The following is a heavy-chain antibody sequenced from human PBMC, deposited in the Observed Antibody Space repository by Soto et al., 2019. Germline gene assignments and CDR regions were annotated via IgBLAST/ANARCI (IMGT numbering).Heavy chain of an antibody. CDR2: IYYSGST. J-gene: IGHJ4*02. V-gene: IGHV4-39*01. Sequence: QLQLQESGPGLVKPSETLSLTCTVSGGSISSSSYYWGWIRQPPGKGLEWIGSIYYSGSTYYNPSLQSRGTISGDTAQNPFSLKLRSVTAADTAVYYCASYCSGGSCLDGYWGQGTLVTVSS. CDR1: GGSISSSSYY. D-gene: IGHD2-15*01. CDR3: ASYCSGGSCLDGY.